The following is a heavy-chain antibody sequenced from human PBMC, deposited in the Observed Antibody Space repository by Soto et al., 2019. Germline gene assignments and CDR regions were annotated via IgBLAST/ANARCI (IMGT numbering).Heavy chain of an antibody. CDR2: ISYSGST. D-gene: IGHD3-10*01. CDR3: ARMVRGVLPARYYYGMDV. CDR1: GGSISSYY. J-gene: IGHJ6*02. V-gene: IGHV4-59*01. Sequence: SETLSLTCTVSGGSISSYYWSWIRQPPGKGLEWIGYISYSGSTNYNASLKSRVAISVDTSKNQFSLKLSSVTAADTAVYYCARMVRGVLPARYYYGMDVWGQGTTVTVSS.